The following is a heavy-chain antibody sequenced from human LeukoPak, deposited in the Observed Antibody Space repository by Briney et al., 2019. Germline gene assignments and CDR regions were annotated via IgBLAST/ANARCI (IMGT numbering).Heavy chain of an antibody. Sequence: SETLSLTCTVSGGSISSYYWSWIRQPAGKGLEWIGRIYTSGSTNYNPSLKSRVTMSVDTSKNQFSLKLSSVTAADTAVYYCAREGYDFWSGYGGSDAFDIWGQGTMVTVSS. J-gene: IGHJ3*02. D-gene: IGHD3-3*01. CDR1: GGSISSYY. CDR3: AREGYDFWSGYGGSDAFDI. CDR2: IYTSGST. V-gene: IGHV4-4*07.